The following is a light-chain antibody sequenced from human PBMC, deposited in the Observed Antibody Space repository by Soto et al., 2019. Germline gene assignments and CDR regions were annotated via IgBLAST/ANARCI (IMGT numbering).Light chain of an antibody. J-gene: IGKJ4*01. CDR2: GAS. Sequence: EIVLTQSPATLSASPGDRATLSCRASQSLSSNLAWYQQRPGQAPRLLIYGASSRATGIPARLSGTGAGTEFTLTISSLQPEDVAAYYCQKYNSAPLTFGGGTKVDIK. V-gene: IGKV3-15*01. CDR1: QSLSSN. CDR3: QKYNSAPLT.